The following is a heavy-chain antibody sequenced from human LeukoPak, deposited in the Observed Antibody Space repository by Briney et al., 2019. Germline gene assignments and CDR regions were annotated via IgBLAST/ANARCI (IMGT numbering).Heavy chain of an antibody. D-gene: IGHD3-10*01. Sequence: SETLSLTCTVSSGSISTSNYYWGWVRQPPGKALEWIGNIFYSGSTYYSPSLKSRVTISLDTSRNQFSLKLNSVTAADTAVYYCAKSNGYGLIDIGGQGTMVTVSS. CDR2: IFYSGST. J-gene: IGHJ3*02. CDR1: SGSISTSNYY. CDR3: AKSNGYGLIDI. V-gene: IGHV4-39*07.